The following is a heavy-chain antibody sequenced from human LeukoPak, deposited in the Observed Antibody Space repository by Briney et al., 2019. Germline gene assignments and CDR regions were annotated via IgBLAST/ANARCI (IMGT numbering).Heavy chain of an antibody. J-gene: IGHJ5*02. CDR1: GFTFRYYW. D-gene: IGHD1-26*01. CDR2: IKEDGSEK. CDR3: LSTSGP. Sequence: GGSLRLSCAASGFTFRYYWMRWVRKAPGKRLEWVANIKEDGSEKYYVDSVRRRFTVSIYNAKHSRYLKMSSMRAEDTAVYYCLSTSGPWGQGTLVTVSS. V-gene: IGHV3-7*01.